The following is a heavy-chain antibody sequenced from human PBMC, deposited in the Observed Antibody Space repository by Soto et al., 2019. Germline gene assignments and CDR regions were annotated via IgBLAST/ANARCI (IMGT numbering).Heavy chain of an antibody. D-gene: IGHD3-10*01. CDR2: VTSRTEGATS. V-gene: IGHV3-15*01. CDR3: ITLGLRGVIHF. Sequence: EVLLVESGGGLVKPGGSLRLSCVGSGFAFNNAWMNCVRRAPGKGLEWVGRVTSRTEGATSHYAAPVKDTFIISRADSTDTLQMQIPSLRTEYTADDPCITLGLRGVIHFWGQGTLVTVSS. J-gene: IGHJ4*02. CDR1: GFAFNNAW.